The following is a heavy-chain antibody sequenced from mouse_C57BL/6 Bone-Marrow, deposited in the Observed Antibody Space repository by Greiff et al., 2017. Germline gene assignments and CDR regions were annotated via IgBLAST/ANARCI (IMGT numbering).Heavy chain of an antibody. CDR2: ISSGGDYI. J-gene: IGHJ2*01. D-gene: IGHD1-1*02. CDR3: TREGTYYGNYFDD. V-gene: IGHV5-9-1*02. Sequence: DVQLVESGEGLVKPGGSLKLSCAASGFTFSSYAMSWVRQTPEKRLEWVAYISSGGDYIYYADTVKGRFTISSDNARNTLYLQMSSLKSEDTAMYYCTREGTYYGNYFDDWGQGTTLTVSS. CDR1: GFTFSSYA.